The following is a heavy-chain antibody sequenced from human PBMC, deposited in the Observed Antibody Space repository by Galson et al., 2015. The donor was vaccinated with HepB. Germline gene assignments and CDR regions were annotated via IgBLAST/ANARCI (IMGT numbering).Heavy chain of an antibody. J-gene: IGHJ4*02. CDR1: GYTLTTYG. CDR2: ISAYNGNT. V-gene: IGHV1-18*04. CDR3: ARDNMGGKRGFDY. Sequence: SVKVSCKASGYTLTTYGVSWVRQAPGQGLEWMGWISAYNGNTFYAQRLQGRVTMTTDTSTSTAYMELRSLRSDDTAVYYCARDNMGGKRGFDYWGQGTLVTVSS. D-gene: IGHD2-15*01.